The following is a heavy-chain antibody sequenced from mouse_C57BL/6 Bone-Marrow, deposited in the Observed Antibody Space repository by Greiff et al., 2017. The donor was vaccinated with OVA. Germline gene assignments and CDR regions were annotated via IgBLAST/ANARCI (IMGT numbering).Heavy chain of an antibody. D-gene: IGHD2-10*02. CDR3: ARKGYGVDY. J-gene: IGHJ4*01. CDR2: IRNKANGYTT. V-gene: IGHV7-3*01. Sequence: EVQRVESGGGLVQPGGSLSLSCAASGFTFTDYYMSWVRQPPGTALEWLGFIRNKANGYTTEYSASVKGRFTISSDNSQSILYLQMNALRAEDSATYYCARKGYGVDYWGQGTSVTVSS. CDR1: GFTFTDYY.